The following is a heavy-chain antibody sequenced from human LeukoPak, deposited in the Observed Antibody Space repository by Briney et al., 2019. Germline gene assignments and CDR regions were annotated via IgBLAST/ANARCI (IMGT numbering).Heavy chain of an antibody. CDR1: GGSISSGGYY. V-gene: IGHV4-31*03. CDR2: IYYSGST. J-gene: IGHJ4*02. D-gene: IGHD6-19*01. CDR3: ARGLSSSGWYAADY. Sequence: PSETLSLTCTVSGGSISSGGYYWSWIRQHPGTGLEWIGYIYYSGSTYYNPSLKSRVTISVDTSKYQFSLNLTSVTAADTAVYYCARGLSSSGWYAADYWGQGILVTVSS.